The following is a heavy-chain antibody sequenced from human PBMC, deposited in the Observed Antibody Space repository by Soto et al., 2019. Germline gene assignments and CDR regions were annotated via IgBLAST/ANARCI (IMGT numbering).Heavy chain of an antibody. CDR2: INPSGGST. CDR1: GYTFTSYY. D-gene: IGHD6-6*01. CDR3: ATSIAAPSRDYYYMDV. V-gene: IGHV1-46*03. J-gene: IGHJ6*03. Sequence: ASVKVSCKASGYTFTSYYMHWVRQAPGQGLEWMGIINPSGGSTSYAQKFQGRVTMTRDTSTSTVYMELSSLRSEDTAVYYCATSIAAPSRDYYYMDVWGKGTTVTVSS.